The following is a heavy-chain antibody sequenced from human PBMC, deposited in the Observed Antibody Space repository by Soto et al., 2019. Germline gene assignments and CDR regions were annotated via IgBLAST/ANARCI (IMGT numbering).Heavy chain of an antibody. D-gene: IGHD6-6*01. V-gene: IGHV3-7*03. CDR2: IKVDGSAK. CDR3: ARGRSTSPNWFDP. J-gene: IGHJ5*02. CDR1: GFTFSNYW. Sequence: GGSLRLSCAASGFTFSNYWMSWVRQAPGKGLEWVANIKVDGSAKYYVDSVKGRFTISRDNAKNSLYLQMNSLRGEDTAVYYCARGRSTSPNWFDPWGQGTLVTVSS.